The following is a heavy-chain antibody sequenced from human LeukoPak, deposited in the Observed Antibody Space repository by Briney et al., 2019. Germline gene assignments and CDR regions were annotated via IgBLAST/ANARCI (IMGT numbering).Heavy chain of an antibody. CDR3: ARHSSSFDY. D-gene: IGHD6-6*01. CDR1: GYSFTTYW. J-gene: IGHJ4*02. CDR2: IYPGDSDT. V-gene: IGHV5-51*01. Sequence: GASLKISCKGSGYSFTTYWIGWVRQMPGKGLEWMGIIYPGDSDTRYSPSFQGQVTISADKSISTAYLQWSSLQASDTAVCYCARHSSSFDYWGQGTLVTVSS.